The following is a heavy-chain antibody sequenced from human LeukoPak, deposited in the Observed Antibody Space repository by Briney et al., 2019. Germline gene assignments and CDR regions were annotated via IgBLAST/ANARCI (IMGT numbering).Heavy chain of an antibody. CDR3: ARYQLRAFDI. CDR1: GRSFSGYY. Sequence: SETLSLTCAVYGRSFSGYYWSCIRHPPGKGLEWIGEINHSGSTNYNPYLKSRVTISVDTSKNQSSLKLSSVTAADTAVYYCARYQLRAFDIWGQGKMVTVSS. D-gene: IGHD2-2*01. CDR2: INHSGST. V-gene: IGHV4-34*01. J-gene: IGHJ3*02.